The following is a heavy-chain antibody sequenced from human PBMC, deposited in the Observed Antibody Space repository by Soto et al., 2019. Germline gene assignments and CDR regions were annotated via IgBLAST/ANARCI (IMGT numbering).Heavy chain of an antibody. CDR2: LWHDGSNK. Sequence: QVQLVESGGGVVQPGKSLRLSCAASGFIFSDHTMHWVRQAPGKGLEWVASLWHDGSNKWYADSVQGRLTISRDNSKKMLYLQMDGMRVEATGVYYCTREGVVEVGGVFALWGQGILVTGSP. J-gene: IGHJ4*02. CDR1: GFIFSDHT. CDR3: TREGVVEVGGVFAL. D-gene: IGHD1-1*01. V-gene: IGHV3-33*01.